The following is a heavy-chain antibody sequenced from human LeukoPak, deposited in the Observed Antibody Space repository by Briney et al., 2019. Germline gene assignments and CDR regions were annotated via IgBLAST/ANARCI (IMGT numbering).Heavy chain of an antibody. Sequence: GGSLRLSCAASGFTFSSYSMNWVRQAPGKGLEWVANIKQDGSEKYYVDSVKGRFTISRDNAKNSLYLQMNSLRAEDTALYYCAKDTVRGYYDSSGYLDYWGQGTLVTVSS. J-gene: IGHJ4*02. CDR1: GFTFSSYS. CDR2: IKQDGSEK. D-gene: IGHD3-22*01. V-gene: IGHV3-7*03. CDR3: AKDTVRGYYDSSGYLDY.